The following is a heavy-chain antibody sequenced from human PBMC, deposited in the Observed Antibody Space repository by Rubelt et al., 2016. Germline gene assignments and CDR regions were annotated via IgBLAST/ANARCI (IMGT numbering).Heavy chain of an antibody. V-gene: IGHV4-39*01. CDR3: ARVVAAAGSSYYYGMDV. J-gene: IGHJ6*02. CDR2: IYYSGSN. D-gene: IGHD6-13*01. CDR1: GGSISSSSYY. Sequence: QLQLQESGPGLVKPSETLSLTCTVSGGSISSSSYYWGWIRQPPGKGLEWIGSIYYSGSNYYNPSLKNRVTISVDTSKNQVSLKVSVLTAADTAVYYCARVVAAAGSSYYYGMDVWGQGTTVTVSS.